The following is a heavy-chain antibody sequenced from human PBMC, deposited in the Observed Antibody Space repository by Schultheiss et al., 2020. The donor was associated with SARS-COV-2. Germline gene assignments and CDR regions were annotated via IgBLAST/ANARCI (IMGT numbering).Heavy chain of an antibody. CDR3: ARGDYLGWFDP. J-gene: IGHJ5*02. CDR1: GGSVSSGSYY. Sequence: SETLSLTCTVSGGSVSSGSYYWGWIRQPPGKGLEWIGYIYYSGSTYYNPSLKSRVTISVDTSKNQFSLKLSSVTAADTAVYYCARGDYLGWFDPWGQGTLVTVSS. D-gene: IGHD4-11*01. V-gene: IGHV4-30-4*08. CDR2: IYYSGST.